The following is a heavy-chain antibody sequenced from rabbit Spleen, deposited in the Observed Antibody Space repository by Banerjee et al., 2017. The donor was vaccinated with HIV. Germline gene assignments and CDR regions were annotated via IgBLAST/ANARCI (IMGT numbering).Heavy chain of an antibody. J-gene: IGHJ6*01. V-gene: IGHV1S45*01. CDR1: GVSFSGNTY. CDR2: IDTGSSGFT. CDR3: ARDTSSSFSSYGMDL. Sequence: QEQLVESGGGLVKPGASLKLTCTASGVSFSGNTYMCWVSQAPGKGLEWIACIDTGSSGFTYFASWAKGRFTISKTSSTTVTLQMTSLTAADTATYFCARDTSSSFSSYGMDLWGPGTLVTVS. D-gene: IGHD1-1*01.